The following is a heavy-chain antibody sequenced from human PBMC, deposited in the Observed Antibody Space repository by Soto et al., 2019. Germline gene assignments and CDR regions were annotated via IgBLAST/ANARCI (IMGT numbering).Heavy chain of an antibody. CDR2: ISAYNGNT. Sequence: QVQLVQSGAEVKKPGASVKVSCKASGYTFTNFGITWVRQAPGQGLEWMGWISAYNGNTNYAQNHQGRVTMTTDTSTNTAYMELRSLRSDDTAVYYCARAYYYDSSGYYPVDNWGQGTLVTVSS. V-gene: IGHV1-18*01. D-gene: IGHD3-22*01. CDR3: ARAYYYDSSGYYPVDN. CDR1: GYTFTNFG. J-gene: IGHJ4*02.